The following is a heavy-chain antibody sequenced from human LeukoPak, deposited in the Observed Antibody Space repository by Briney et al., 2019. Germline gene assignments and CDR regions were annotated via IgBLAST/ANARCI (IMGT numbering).Heavy chain of an antibody. Sequence: GGSLRLSCAASVFIFSSDRMSWVRQAPWKGLEWISSISGGSSYMYYADSVKGRFTISRDNAKNSLYLQMNSLRAEDTAVYYCARDRSGVGATLYWGQGTLVTVSS. CDR1: VFIFSSDR. CDR3: ARDRSGVGATLY. D-gene: IGHD1-26*01. V-gene: IGHV3-21*01. J-gene: IGHJ4*02. CDR2: ISGGSSYM.